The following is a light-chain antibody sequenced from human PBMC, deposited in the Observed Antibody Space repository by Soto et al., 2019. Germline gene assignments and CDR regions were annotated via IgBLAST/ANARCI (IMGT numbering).Light chain of an antibody. CDR2: GAS. CDR1: QSVRSN. Sequence: EVELTQSPDILSVSPGETATLSCRASQSVRSNLAWYQQKPGQAPRLLLYGASTRATGIPARFSGSGSGREFTLTISSLQSEDFGIYYCQQYNIWPPLTFGGGTKVEIK. J-gene: IGKJ4*01. CDR3: QQYNIWPPLT. V-gene: IGKV3-15*01.